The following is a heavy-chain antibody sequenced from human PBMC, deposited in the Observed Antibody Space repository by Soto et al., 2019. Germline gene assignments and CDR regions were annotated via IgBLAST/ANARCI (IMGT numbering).Heavy chain of an antibody. CDR1: GFTFSSSA. V-gene: IGHV3-23*01. CDR2: ISSNGQGI. D-gene: IGHD1-7*01. CDR3: ARDRNYPRDQFHY. J-gene: IGHJ4*02. Sequence: WGSLRFTCVFSGFTFSSSALSWVRQAPGKGLELVSAISSNGQGIYYADSVCGRFTISRDNCKNTIFLHMNSLRAEDTAVYYCARDRNYPRDQFHYWGQGTMVTVSS.